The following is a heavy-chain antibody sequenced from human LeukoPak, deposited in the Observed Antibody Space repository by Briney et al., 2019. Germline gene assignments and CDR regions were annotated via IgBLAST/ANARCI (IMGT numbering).Heavy chain of an antibody. CDR3: AKALGTNCYTPIDY. Sequence: GGSLRLSRAASGFTFSSYAMNWVRQAPGKGLEWVSGIGYGNNYTYYADSVKGRFTISRDNSMNTLYLQMNSLGAEDTAVYYCAKALGTNCYTPIDYWGQGTLVTVSS. CDR1: GFTFSSYA. D-gene: IGHD2-2*02. V-gene: IGHV3-23*01. J-gene: IGHJ4*02. CDR2: IGYGNNYT.